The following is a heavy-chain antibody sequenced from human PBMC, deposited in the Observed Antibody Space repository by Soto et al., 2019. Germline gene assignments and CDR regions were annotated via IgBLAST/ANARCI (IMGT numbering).Heavy chain of an antibody. CDR1: GYSFPNYW. Sequence: PGESLKISCXGSGYSFPNYWIAWVRQMPGKGLEWMGIIYPDESDTRYSPSFQGQVTISADKSITTAYLQWSSLKASDSAMYYCARSPYYCGGDCYSGTPYFDSWGQGTLVTVSS. V-gene: IGHV5-51*01. J-gene: IGHJ4*02. CDR3: ARSPYYCGGDCYSGTPYFDS. CDR2: IYPDESDT. D-gene: IGHD2-21*02.